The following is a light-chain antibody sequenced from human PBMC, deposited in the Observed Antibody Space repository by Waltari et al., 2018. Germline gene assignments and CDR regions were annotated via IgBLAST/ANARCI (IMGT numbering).Light chain of an antibody. V-gene: IGLV2-14*03. CDR1: SSDVGGYNI. CDR2: DVT. J-gene: IGLJ2*01. Sequence: QSALTQPASVSGSPGQSVTISCTGTSSDVGGYNIVSWYQQHPGKAPKLMIFDVTYRPSGISTRFSGSKSGNTASLTISGLQADDEADYYCMSYTSSHTIIFGGGTKLTVL. CDR3: MSYTSSHTII.